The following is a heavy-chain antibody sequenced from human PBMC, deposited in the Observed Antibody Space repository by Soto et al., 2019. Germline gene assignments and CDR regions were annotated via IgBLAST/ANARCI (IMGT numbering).Heavy chain of an antibody. CDR2: INHRGRT. J-gene: IGHJ4*02. CDR3: AREWLRNIDY. Sequence: QVQLPQWGAGLLKPSETLSLTCAVYGGSFSDYYWSWIRQTPGKGLEWIGEINHRGRTNYNPSLKSRVTISVDTSKNPFSLNLRSVTAADTAVYFCAREWLRNIDYWGQGTPVTVSS. D-gene: IGHD5-12*01. V-gene: IGHV4-34*01. CDR1: GGSFSDYY.